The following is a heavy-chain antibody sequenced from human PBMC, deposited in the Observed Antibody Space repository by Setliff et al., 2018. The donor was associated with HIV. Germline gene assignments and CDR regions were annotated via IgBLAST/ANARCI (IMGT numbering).Heavy chain of an antibody. D-gene: IGHD1-26*01. CDR1: GYTFTNYW. V-gene: IGHV5-51*01. Sequence: PGESLKISCKASGYTFTNYWIGWVRQMPGKGLEWIGVIYPGDYVTRCGPSFQGQVSISADVSITTAYLQWSSLKASDTAMYYCTRRRRAPGTEDLEAYWGQGTLSPSPQ. J-gene: IGHJ4*02. CDR2: IYPGDYVT. CDR3: TRRRRAPGTEDLEAY.